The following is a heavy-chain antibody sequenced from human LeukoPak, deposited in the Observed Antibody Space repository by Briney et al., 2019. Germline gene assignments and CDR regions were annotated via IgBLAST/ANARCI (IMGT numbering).Heavy chain of an antibody. CDR2: IITSSSTI. V-gene: IGHV3-48*01. CDR3: ARARIQPWLLVADAFDI. Sequence: GGSLRLSCAASGFTFSSYSMNWVRQPPGKGLEWVSYIITSSSTIYYADSAKGRFTISRDNAKNSLSLQMNSLSAEDTAVYYCARARIQPWLLVADAFDIWGQGTMVTVSS. J-gene: IGHJ3*02. CDR1: GFTFSSYS. D-gene: IGHD5-18*01.